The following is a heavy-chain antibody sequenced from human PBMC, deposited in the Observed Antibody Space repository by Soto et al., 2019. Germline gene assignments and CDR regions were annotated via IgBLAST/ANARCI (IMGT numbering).Heavy chain of an antibody. CDR3: AKAFCTGTSCYLLHY. D-gene: IGHD2-2*01. CDR2: ISSSSSSYI. J-gene: IGHJ4*02. CDR1: GFTFSSYS. V-gene: IGHV3-21*04. Sequence: GGSLRLSCAASGFTFSSYSMNWVRQAPGKGLEWVSSISSSSSSYIYYADSVKGRFTISRDNSKNTLYLQMNSLRGEDTALYYCAKAFCTGTSCYLLHYWGQGTLVTVSS.